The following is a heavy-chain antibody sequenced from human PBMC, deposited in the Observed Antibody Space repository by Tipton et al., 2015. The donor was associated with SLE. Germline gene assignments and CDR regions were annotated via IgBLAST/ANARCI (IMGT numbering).Heavy chain of an antibody. J-gene: IGHJ6*03. Sequence: SLRLSCTASGFTFNTYAMSWVRQAPGRGLEWVSSVYGGSGDTLYADPVKGRFTISRDNAKNSLYLQMNSLRPEDTALYYCAKGGCTTASCPSYFYSYMDVWGKGTTVTVS. CDR2: VYGGSGDT. D-gene: IGHD2-8*01. CDR1: GFTFNTYA. V-gene: IGHV3-9*01. CDR3: AKGGCTTASCPSYFYSYMDV.